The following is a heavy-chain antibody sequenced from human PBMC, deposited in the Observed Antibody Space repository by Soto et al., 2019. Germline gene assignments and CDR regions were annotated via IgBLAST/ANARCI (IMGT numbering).Heavy chain of an antibody. CDR3: ARQSVGRSWYYNYGMDV. CDR1: GGTISIISYH. D-gene: IGHD6-13*01. Sequence: SDPLSLTSSISGGTISIISYHGWWIRHPPGKGLEWIGSIYYSGSTYYNPSLKSRVTISVDTSKNQFSLKLRSVTAADTAVFYCARQSVGRSWYYNYGMDVWGQGTTVT. V-gene: IGHV4-39*01. J-gene: IGHJ6*02. CDR2: IYYSGST.